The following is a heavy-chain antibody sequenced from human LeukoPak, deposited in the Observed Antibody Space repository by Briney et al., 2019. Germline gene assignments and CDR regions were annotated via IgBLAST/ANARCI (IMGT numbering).Heavy chain of an antibody. J-gene: IGHJ5*02. V-gene: IGHV4-4*09. CDR2: IYTSGSN. CDR3: ARQKAGNCFDP. Sequence: SETLSLTCTVSGGSISSDYWSWIRQPPGKGLEWNGYIYTSGSNHYNPSLKSRVTISGDTSKNQFSLKLSSVTAADTAVYYCARQKAGNCFDPWGQGTPVTVSS. CDR1: GGSISSDY. D-gene: IGHD6-19*01.